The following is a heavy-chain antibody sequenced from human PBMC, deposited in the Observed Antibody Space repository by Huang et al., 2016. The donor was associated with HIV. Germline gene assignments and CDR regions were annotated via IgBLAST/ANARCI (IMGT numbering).Heavy chain of an antibody. J-gene: IGHJ6*02. V-gene: IGHV1-18*04. CDR2: INTYKSNT. D-gene: IGHD3-10*01. CDR1: DSTFTKYG. Sequence: QVHLVQSGVDVKKPGASVKVSCKASDSTFTKYGVSWVRQAPGQGLEWMGWINTYKSNTNYAQKLQGRVTMTTDKSTNTAYMELGSLRYDDTAVYYCARDRVPAVRYYYGMDVWGQGTTVTVTS. CDR3: ARDRVPAVRYYYGMDV.